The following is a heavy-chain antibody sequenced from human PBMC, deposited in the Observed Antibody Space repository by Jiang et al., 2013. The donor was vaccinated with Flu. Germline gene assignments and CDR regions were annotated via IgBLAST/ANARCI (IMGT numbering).Heavy chain of an antibody. J-gene: IGHJ6*02. CDR3: ARGYQQAPDYGDPNWDV. V-gene: IGHV1-8*01. CDR2: MNPNSGNT. D-gene: IGHD4-17*01. CDR1: GYTFTSYD. Sequence: GAEVKKPGASVKVSCKASGYTFTSYDINWVRQATGQGLEWMGWMNPNSGNTGYAQKFQGRVTMTRNTSISTAYMELSSLRSEDTAVYYCARGYQQAPDYGDPNWDVWGQGTTVTVSS.